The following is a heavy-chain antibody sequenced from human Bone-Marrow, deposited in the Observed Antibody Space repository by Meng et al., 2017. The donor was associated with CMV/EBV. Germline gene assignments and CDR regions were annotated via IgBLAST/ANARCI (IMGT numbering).Heavy chain of an antibody. CDR2: ISSSSSYI. V-gene: IGHV3-21*01. D-gene: IGHD4-11*01. J-gene: IGHJ6*02. Sequence: GGSLRLSCAASGFTFSSYSMNWVRQAPGKGLEWVSSISSSSSYIYYADSVKGRFTISRDNAKNSLYLQMNSLRAEDTAVYYCARETTTVTSYYGMDVWGQGTTVTVSS. CDR1: GFTFSSYS. CDR3: ARETTTVTSYYGMDV.